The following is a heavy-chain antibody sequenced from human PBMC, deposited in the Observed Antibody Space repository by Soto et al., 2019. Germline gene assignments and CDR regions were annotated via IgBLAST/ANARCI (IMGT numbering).Heavy chain of an antibody. CDR1: GFTFSSYA. Sequence: EVQLLESGGGLVQPGGSLRLSCAASGFTFSSYAMSWVRQAPGKGLEWVSAISGSGGSTYYADSVKGRFTISRDNSKNTLYLQMNSLRVEDTAVYYCAKYIGGYSSSSVVFYFDYWGQGTLVTVSS. J-gene: IGHJ4*02. V-gene: IGHV3-23*01. CDR2: ISGSGGST. D-gene: IGHD6-6*01. CDR3: AKYIGGYSSSSVVFYFDY.